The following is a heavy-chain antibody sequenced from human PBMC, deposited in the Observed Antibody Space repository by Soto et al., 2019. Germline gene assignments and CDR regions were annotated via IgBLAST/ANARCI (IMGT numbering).Heavy chain of an antibody. Sequence: PSETLSLTCTVSAASFSKYYWSWIRQPPVKGLEWIGYIYFNGNTNYNPSLKRRVTISIDTSKKQISLNLTSVTDANTAVYYCASVTFGGVVLAHWGQGTLVTVPQ. J-gene: IGHJ4*02. CDR1: AASFSKYY. D-gene: IGHD3-16*01. CDR2: IYFNGNT. V-gene: IGHV4-59*01. CDR3: ASVTFGGVVLAH.